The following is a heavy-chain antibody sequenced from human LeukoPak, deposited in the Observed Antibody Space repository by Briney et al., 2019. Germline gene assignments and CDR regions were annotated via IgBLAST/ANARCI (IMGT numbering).Heavy chain of an antibody. CDR2: IRYDGSNK. CDR1: GFTFSSYA. J-gene: IGHJ4*02. CDR3: AKDQIVGASSGYFDY. D-gene: IGHD1-26*01. V-gene: IGHV3-30*02. Sequence: GGSLRLSCAASGFTFSSYAMSWVRQAPGKGLEWVAFIRYDGSNKYYADSVKGRFTISRDNSKNTLYLQMNSLRAEDTAVYYCAKDQIVGASSGYFDYWGQGTLVTVSS.